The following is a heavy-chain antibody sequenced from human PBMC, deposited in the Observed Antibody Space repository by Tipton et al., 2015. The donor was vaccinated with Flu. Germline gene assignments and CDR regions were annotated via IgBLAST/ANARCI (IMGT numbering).Heavy chain of an antibody. Sequence: QLVQTGGGLVKPGGSLRLSCAASGFTFSDYYMSWIRQAPGKGLAWVSYISSSGSTIYYAASVKGRFTISRVNAKNSLYLQMNSLRAEDTAVYYCARDRWLGGYSSGWYTVGYYYYYGMDVWGQGTTVSVSS. V-gene: IGHV3-11*04. CDR3: ARDRWLGGYSSGWYTVGYYYYYGMDV. D-gene: IGHD6-19*01. J-gene: IGHJ6*02. CDR1: GFTFSDYY. CDR2: ISSSGSTI.